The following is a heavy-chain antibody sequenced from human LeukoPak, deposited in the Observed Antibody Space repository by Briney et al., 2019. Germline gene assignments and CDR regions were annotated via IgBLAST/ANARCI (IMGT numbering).Heavy chain of an antibody. Sequence: GGSLRLSCAASGFTFSNAWMSWVRQAPGKGLEWVGRIKSKTDGGTTDYAAPVKGRFTISRDDSKNTLYLQMNSLKTEDTAVYYCTTDPCYYDSRVYWGQGTPVTVSS. D-gene: IGHD3-22*01. CDR3: TTDPCYYDSRVY. CDR1: GFTFSNAW. CDR2: IKSKTDGGTT. J-gene: IGHJ4*02. V-gene: IGHV3-15*01.